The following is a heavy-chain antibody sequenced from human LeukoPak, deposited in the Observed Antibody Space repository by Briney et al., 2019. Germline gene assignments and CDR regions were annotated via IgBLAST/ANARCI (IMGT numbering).Heavy chain of an antibody. CDR2: ISITGST. CDR1: SGSISTHY. CDR3: AREVEMATQFDY. D-gene: IGHD5-24*01. J-gene: IGHJ4*02. Sequence: SETLSLTCSVSSGSISTHYWSWIRQPAGEGLEWIGRISITGSTNYNPSLKSRVTMSVDTSKNQLSLKLSSVTAADTAVYYCAREVEMATQFDYWGQGTLVTVSS. V-gene: IGHV4-4*07.